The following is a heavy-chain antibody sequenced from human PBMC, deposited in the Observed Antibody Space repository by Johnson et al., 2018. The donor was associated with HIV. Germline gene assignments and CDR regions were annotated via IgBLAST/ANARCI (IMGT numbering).Heavy chain of an antibody. Sequence: VQLVESGGGVVQPGGSLRLSCAASGFTFSSYWMSWVRQAPGKGLEWVANIKQDGSEKYYVDSVKGRFTISRDNAKNSVYLQMNSLRAEDTAVYYCAKDGRYCSGWDAFDIWGQGTMVTVSS. D-gene: IGHD2-15*01. CDR2: IKQDGSEK. CDR1: GFTFSSYW. J-gene: IGHJ3*02. V-gene: IGHV3-7*01. CDR3: AKDGRYCSGWDAFDI.